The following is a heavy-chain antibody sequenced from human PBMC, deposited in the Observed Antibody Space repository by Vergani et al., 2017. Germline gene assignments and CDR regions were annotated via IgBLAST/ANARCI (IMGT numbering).Heavy chain of an antibody. J-gene: IGHJ4*02. V-gene: IGHV3-74*01. CDR3: AKDRSIAAPYFDY. CDR1: GFPLSNAW. CDR2: VGFDGSDT. D-gene: IGHD6-6*01. Sequence: EVQLVESGGGLVQPGGSLRLSCAASGFPLSNAWIHWVRQGPWKGLEWVSRVGFDGSDTVYADSVKGRFTISRDNSKNTLYLQMNSLRAEDTAVYYCAKDRSIAAPYFDYWGQGTLVTVAS.